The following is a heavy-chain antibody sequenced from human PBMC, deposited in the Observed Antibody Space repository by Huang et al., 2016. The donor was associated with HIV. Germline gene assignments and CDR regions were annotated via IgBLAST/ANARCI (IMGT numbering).Heavy chain of an antibody. J-gene: IGHJ4*02. D-gene: IGHD3-22*01. V-gene: IGHV1-46*01. Sequence: QVQLVQSGAEVKKPGASVKGSCKASGYTFTSYYMHWVRQAPGQGLQWMGIMNPSGGSTSDAQRFQGRVTMTSDTSTSTVYMELSSLRSEDTAVYYCARDAGGGMIGVAYFDYWGQGTLVTVSS. CDR2: MNPSGGST. CDR1: GYTFTSYY. CDR3: ARDAGGGMIGVAYFDY.